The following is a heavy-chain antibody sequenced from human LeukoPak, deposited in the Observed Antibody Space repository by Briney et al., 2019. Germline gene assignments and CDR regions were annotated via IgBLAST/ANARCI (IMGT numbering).Heavy chain of an antibody. J-gene: IGHJ4*02. CDR2: IYYSGST. D-gene: IGHD4-17*01. V-gene: IGHV4-30-4*01. CDR3: ARAMTTGNLVDY. Sequence: SQTLSLTCTVSGVSISSGDYYWNWIRQPRGKGLEWIGYIYYSGSTYYNPSLKSRVTISVDTSKNQFSLKLTSVTAADTAVYFCARAMTTGNLVDYWGQGTLVTVSS. CDR1: GVSISSGDYY.